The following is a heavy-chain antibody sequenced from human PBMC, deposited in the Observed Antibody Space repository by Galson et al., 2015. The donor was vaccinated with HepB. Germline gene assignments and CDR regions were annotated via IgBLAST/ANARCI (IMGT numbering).Heavy chain of an antibody. CDR3: ARALLDYDILTGYYNYWYFDL. J-gene: IGHJ2*01. Sequence: SLRLSCAASGFTFSSYSMNWVRQAPGKGLEWVSSISSSSSYVYYADSVKGRFTISRDNAKNSLYLQMNSLRAEDTAVYYCARALLDYDILTGYYNYWYFDLWGRGTLVTVSS. CDR2: ISSSSSYV. D-gene: IGHD3-9*01. CDR1: GFTFSSYS. V-gene: IGHV3-21*01.